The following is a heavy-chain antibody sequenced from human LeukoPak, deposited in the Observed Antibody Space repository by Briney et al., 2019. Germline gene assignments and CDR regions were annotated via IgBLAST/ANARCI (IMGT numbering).Heavy chain of an antibody. CDR3: ARLSDYYDSSGYYYVY. J-gene: IGHJ4*02. Sequence: GESLKISFKGSGYRFSSYWIAWVRQMPGNGLEWMGIIYPGDSDSRYSPSFQGQVTFSADNSVTTAFLQWSSLKASDTGIYYCARLSDYYDSSGYYYVYWGQGTLVTVSS. CDR2: IYPGDSDS. D-gene: IGHD3-22*01. CDR1: GYRFSSYW. V-gene: IGHV5-51*01.